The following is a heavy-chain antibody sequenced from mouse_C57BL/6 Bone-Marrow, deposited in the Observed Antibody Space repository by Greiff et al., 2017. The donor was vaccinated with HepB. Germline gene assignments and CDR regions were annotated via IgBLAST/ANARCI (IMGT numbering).Heavy chain of an antibody. V-gene: IGHV6-6*01. Sequence: EVHLVESGGGLVQPGGSMKLSCAASGFTFSDAWMDWVRQSPEKGLEWVAEIRNKANNHATYYAESVKGRFTISRDDSKSSVYLQMNSLRAEDTGIYYCTRPGSSSYYFDYWGQGTTLTVSS. CDR1: GFTFSDAW. J-gene: IGHJ2*01. D-gene: IGHD1-1*01. CDR3: TRPGSSSYYFDY. CDR2: IRNKANNHAT.